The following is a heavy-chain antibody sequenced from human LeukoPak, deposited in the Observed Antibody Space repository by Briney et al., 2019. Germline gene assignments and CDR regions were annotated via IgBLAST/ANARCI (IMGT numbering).Heavy chain of an antibody. J-gene: IGHJ6*03. CDR1: GDTFSSYA. CDR2: IIPIFGTA. CDR3: ASVSTPLSDGSYYYYMDV. Sequence: ASVKVSCKASGDTFSSYAISWVRQAPGQGLEWMGGIIPIFGTANYAQKFQGRVTITTDESTSTAYMELSSLRSEATAVYYCASVSTPLSDGSYYYYMDVWGKGTTVTVSS. V-gene: IGHV1-69*05. D-gene: IGHD3-10*01.